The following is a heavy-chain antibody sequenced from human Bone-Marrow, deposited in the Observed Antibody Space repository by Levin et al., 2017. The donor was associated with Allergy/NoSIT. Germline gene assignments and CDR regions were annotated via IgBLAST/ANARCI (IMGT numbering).Heavy chain of an antibody. CDR1: GYSFTGYY. V-gene: IGHV1-2*06. J-gene: IGHJ4*02. Sequence: GASVKVSCKTSGYSFTGYYLHWVRQAPGQGLEWMGRINPNSVDTDYAQNFQGRVTMTRDTSISSAYMELSSLRSDDTAVYYCARASASGTKFDYWGQGTLVTVSS. D-gene: IGHD1-7*01. CDR2: INPNSVDT. CDR3: ARASASGTKFDY.